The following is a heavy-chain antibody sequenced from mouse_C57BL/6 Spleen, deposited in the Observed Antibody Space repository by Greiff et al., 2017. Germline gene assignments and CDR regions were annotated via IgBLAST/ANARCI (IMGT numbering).Heavy chain of an antibody. CDR3: TRDRGAYDAMDY. CDR2: ISSGGDYI. Sequence: EVKLVESGEGLVKPGGSLKLSCAASGFTFSSYAMSWVRQTPEKRLEWVAYISSGGDYIYYADTVKGRFTISRDNARNTLYLQMSSLKSEDTAMYYCTRDRGAYDAMDYWGQGTSVTVSS. J-gene: IGHJ4*01. V-gene: IGHV5-9-1*02. CDR1: GFTFSSYA.